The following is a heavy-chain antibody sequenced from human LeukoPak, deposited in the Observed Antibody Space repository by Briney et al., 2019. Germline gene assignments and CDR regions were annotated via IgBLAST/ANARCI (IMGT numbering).Heavy chain of an antibody. Sequence: SETLSLTCAVYGGSFSGYYWSWIRQPPGKGLEWIGEITHSGSTNYNPSLKSRVTISVDTSKNQFSLKLSSVTAADTAVYYCARLAILSSGRSVYYYYYMDVWGKGTTVTVSS. CDR3: ARLAILSSGRSVYYYYYMDV. CDR1: GGSFSGYY. J-gene: IGHJ6*03. V-gene: IGHV4-34*01. CDR2: ITHSGST. D-gene: IGHD3-10*01.